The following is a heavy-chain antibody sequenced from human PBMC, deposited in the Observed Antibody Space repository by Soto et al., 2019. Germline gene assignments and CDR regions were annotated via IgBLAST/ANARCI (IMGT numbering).Heavy chain of an antibody. J-gene: IGHJ5*02. CDR3: ARDAADCSSTSCYLGIHNWFDP. CDR2: ISYDGSNK. CDR1: GFTFSSYA. V-gene: IGHV3-30-3*01. D-gene: IGHD2-2*01. Sequence: GGSLRLSCAASGFTFSSYAMHWVRQAPGKGLEWVAVISYDGSNKYYADSVKGRFTISRDNSKTTLYLQMNSLRAEDTAVYYCARDAADCSSTSCYLGIHNWFDPWGQGTLVTVSS.